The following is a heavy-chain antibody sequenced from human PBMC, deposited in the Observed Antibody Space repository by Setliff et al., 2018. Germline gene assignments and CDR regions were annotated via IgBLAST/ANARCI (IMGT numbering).Heavy chain of an antibody. Sequence: GGSLRLSCAASGFTVRSYYMTWVRQAPGKGLEWGSVIYTGGSTYYADSVKGRFTISRDDSNNTLYLQMTSLRAEDTAVYYCAGCGYGQYYAMDVWGQGTTVTVSS. D-gene: IGHD5-12*01. J-gene: IGHJ6*02. CDR3: AGCGYGQYYAMDV. CDR2: IYTGGST. V-gene: IGHV3-66*01. CDR1: GFTVRSYY.